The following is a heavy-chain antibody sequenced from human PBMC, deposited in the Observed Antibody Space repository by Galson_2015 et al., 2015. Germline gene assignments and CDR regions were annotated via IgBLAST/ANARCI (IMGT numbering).Heavy chain of an antibody. D-gene: IGHD6-19*01. CDR2: IYPGDSDT. Sequence: QSGAEVKKPGESLKISCKGSGYSFTSYWIGWVRQMPGKGLEWMGIIYPGDSDTRYSPSFQGQVTISADKSISTAYLQWSSLKASDTAMYDCAREAPPPPPRDRIAVAGTMWILWGQGTLVTVSS. V-gene: IGHV5-51*03. CDR1: GYSFTSYW. CDR3: AREAPPPPPRDRIAVAGTMWIL. J-gene: IGHJ4*02.